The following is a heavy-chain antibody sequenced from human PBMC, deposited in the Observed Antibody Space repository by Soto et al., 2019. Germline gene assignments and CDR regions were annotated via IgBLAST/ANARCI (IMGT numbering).Heavy chain of an antibody. CDR1: GYTFTSYG. V-gene: IGHV1-18*04. Sequence: ASVKVSCKASGYTFTSYGISWVRQAPGQGLEWVGWISAYNGNTNYAQKLQGRVTMTTDTSTSTAYMELRSLRSDDTAVYYCARVGYSYGDYYYGMDVWGQGTTVTVSS. CDR2: ISAYNGNT. D-gene: IGHD5-18*01. J-gene: IGHJ6*02. CDR3: ARVGYSYGDYYYGMDV.